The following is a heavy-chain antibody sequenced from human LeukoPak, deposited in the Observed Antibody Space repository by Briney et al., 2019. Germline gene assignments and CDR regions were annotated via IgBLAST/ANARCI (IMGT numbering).Heavy chain of an antibody. Sequence: SETLSLTCTVSGGSITSYYWSWIRQPPGKGLEWIGFVYYSGNTNYNPSLKSRVTISVDTSKNQFSLELSSVTAADTAVYYCARALDYYDSSGYHYWGQGTLVTVSS. CDR3: ARALDYYDSSGYHY. D-gene: IGHD3-22*01. CDR1: GGSITSYY. J-gene: IGHJ4*02. CDR2: VYYSGNT. V-gene: IGHV4-59*01.